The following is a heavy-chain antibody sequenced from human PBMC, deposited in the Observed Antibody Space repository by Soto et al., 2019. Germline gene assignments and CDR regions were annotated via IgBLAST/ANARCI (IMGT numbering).Heavy chain of an antibody. D-gene: IGHD3-3*01. CDR1: GFSFGSYA. V-gene: IGHV3-23*01. J-gene: IGHJ4*02. CDR3: ARWSYLDY. CDR2: ISGSDGKT. Sequence: GGSLRLSCAASGFSFGSYALSWVRQAPGKGLEWVSTISGSDGKTFYADSVKGRFSISRDTSQSTLYLQMNSLRADDTTMYYCARWSYLDYWGQGTRVTVSS.